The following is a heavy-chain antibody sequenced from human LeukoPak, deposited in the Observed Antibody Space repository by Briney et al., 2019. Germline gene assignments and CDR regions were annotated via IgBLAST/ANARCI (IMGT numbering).Heavy chain of an antibody. V-gene: IGHV1-2*02. CDR2: INPNSGGT. D-gene: IGHD4-17*01. CDR3: AREHDYGEYDSISAFDP. Sequence: ASVKVSCKASGYIFTDYYMHWVRHAPGQGLEWMGWINPNSGGTNYAQKFQGRVSMTRDTSISTAYMELSRLRSDDTAMYYCAREHDYGEYDSISAFDPWGQGTQVTVSS. CDR1: GYIFTDYY. J-gene: IGHJ5*02.